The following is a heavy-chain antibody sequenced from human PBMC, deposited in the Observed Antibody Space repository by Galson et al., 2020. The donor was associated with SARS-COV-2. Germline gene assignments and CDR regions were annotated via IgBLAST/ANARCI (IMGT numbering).Heavy chain of an antibody. J-gene: IGHJ1*01. V-gene: IGHV4-38-2*02. CDR2: IRHTGST. CDR3: ARAGAVAGAVAAQEYLQH. Sequence: SEPLSLTCSVSGSSVSDDYFCGWPRQSPGKGLESIESIRHTGSTYYHPSLKRRVTISLDTSKNHSSLELTSVTAAASAVYYCARAGAVAGAVAAQEYLQHWGQGTVVTVSA. D-gene: IGHD6-19*01. CDR1: GSSVSDDYF.